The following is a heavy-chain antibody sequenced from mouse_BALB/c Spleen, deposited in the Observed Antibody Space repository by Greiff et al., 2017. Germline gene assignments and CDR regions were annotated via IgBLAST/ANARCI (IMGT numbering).Heavy chain of an antibody. CDR2: IYPGNSDT. CDR1: GYSFTSYW. D-gene: IGHD2-12*01. V-gene: IGHV1-5*01. CDR3: TRDYYSGAMDY. J-gene: IGHJ4*01. Sequence: VQLQQSGTVLARPGASVKMSCKASGYSFTSYWMHWVKQRPGQGLEWIGAIYPGNSDTSYNQKFKGKAKLTAVTSASTAYMELSSLTNEDSAVYYCTRDYYSGAMDYWGQGTSVTVSS.